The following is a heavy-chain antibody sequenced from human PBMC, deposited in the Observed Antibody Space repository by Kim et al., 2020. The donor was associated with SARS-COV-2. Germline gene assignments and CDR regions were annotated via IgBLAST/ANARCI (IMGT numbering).Heavy chain of an antibody. CDR1: GFTFSSYS. Sequence: GGSLRLSCAASGFTFSSYSMNWVLQAPGKGLEWVSSISSSSSYIYYADSVKGRFTISRDNAKNSLYLQMNSLRAEDTAVYYCARGAYYYDSSGYPPYGMDVWGQGTTVTVSS. J-gene: IGHJ6*02. CDR3: ARGAYYYDSSGYPPYGMDV. V-gene: IGHV3-21*01. CDR2: ISSSSSYI. D-gene: IGHD3-22*01.